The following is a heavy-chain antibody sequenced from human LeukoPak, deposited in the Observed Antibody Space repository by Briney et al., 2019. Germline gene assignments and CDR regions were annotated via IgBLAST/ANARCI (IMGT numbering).Heavy chain of an antibody. D-gene: IGHD1-26*01. CDR2: IKSKTDGGTT. Sequence: GSLGLSCAASGFPFNSHSMNWVRQAPGKGLGWVGRIKSKTDGGTTDYAAPVKGRFTISRDDSKNTLYLQMNSLKTEDTAVYYCTTGPKWELPPFDYWGQGTLVTVSS. CDR3: TTGPKWELPPFDY. J-gene: IGHJ4*02. CDR1: GFPFNSHS. V-gene: IGHV3-15*07.